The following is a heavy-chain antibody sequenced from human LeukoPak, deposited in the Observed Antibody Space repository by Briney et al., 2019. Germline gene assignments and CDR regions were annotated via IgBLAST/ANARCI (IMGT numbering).Heavy chain of an antibody. Sequence: GGSLRLSCAASGFTFSSYEMNWVGQAPGERLEWVSYISSSGSTIYYADSVKGRFTISRDNAKNSLYLQMNSLRAEDTAVYYCAELGITMIGGVWGKGTTVTISS. CDR1: GFTFSSYE. D-gene: IGHD3-10*02. J-gene: IGHJ6*04. V-gene: IGHV3-48*03. CDR3: AELGITMIGGV. CDR2: ISSSGSTI.